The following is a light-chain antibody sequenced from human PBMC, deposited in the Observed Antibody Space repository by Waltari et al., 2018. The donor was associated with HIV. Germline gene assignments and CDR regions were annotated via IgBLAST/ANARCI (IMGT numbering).Light chain of an antibody. V-gene: IGKV3D-15*01. CDR3: QQYADWPFT. CDR1: QTVTSD. CDR2: GAS. J-gene: IGKJ4*01. Sequence: EIVLTQSPATLSVSPGEGATLSCRASQTVTSDLAWYPQTPGQAPRLLLYGASTRATGIPIRFSGSGSGTDFTLTISSLQSEDLAVYYCQQYADWPFTFGGGTKVEI.